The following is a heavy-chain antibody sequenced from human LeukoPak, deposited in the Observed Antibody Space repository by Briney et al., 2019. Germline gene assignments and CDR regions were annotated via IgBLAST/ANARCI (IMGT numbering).Heavy chain of an antibody. CDR2: ISYGGSA. J-gene: IGHJ3*02. V-gene: IGHV4-39*01. D-gene: IGHD5-18*01. CDR3: ARRGWTGGYTYAAFDI. Sequence: SETLSLTCTVSGGSFSSSTHFWGWIRQPPGKGLEWIGSISYGGSAYYNPSLKSRVTISVDTSKQQFSLKLTSVSAADTAMYYCARRGWTGGYTYAAFDIWGQGTMVTVSS. CDR1: GGSFSSSTHF.